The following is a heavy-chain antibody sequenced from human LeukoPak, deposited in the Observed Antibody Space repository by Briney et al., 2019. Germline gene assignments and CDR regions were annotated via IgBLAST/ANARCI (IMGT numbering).Heavy chain of an antibody. CDR1: GFTFSSYG. CDR2: ISYDGSNK. CDR3: ARDLYCGGDCYFFDY. Sequence: GGSPRLSCAASGFTFSSYGMHWVRQAPGKGLEWVAVISYDGSNKYYADSVKGRFTISRDNSKNTLYLQMNSLRAEDTAVYYCARDLYCGGDCYFFDYWGQGTLVTVSS. V-gene: IGHV3-30*03. D-gene: IGHD2-21*02. J-gene: IGHJ4*02.